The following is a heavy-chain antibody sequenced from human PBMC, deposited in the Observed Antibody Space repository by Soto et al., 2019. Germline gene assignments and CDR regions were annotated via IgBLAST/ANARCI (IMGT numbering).Heavy chain of an antibody. CDR3: TKYRRTDAEGYSFDY. CDR1: GGSISGSY. D-gene: IGHD2-15*01. Sequence: LSLTCTDSGGSISGSYWSWIRQTPGKVLEWVGYIHYSGSTNYNPSLKSRVTMSVDSAKNQFSLQLSSVTAADTAVYFCTKYRRTDAEGYSFDYWGQEPWSPSPQ. V-gene: IGHV4-59*01. CDR2: IHYSGST. J-gene: IGHJ4*01.